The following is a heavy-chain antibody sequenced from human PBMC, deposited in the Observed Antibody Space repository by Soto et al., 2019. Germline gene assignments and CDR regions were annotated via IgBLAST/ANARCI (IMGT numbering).Heavy chain of an antibody. CDR3: ARSPPIAVTIRSSFDI. V-gene: IGHV4-59*01. Sequence: QVQLQESGPGLVKPWETLSLTCSVSGGSINTYYWSWIRQPPGKGLEWIGYIYSSGSTTYNPSLKSRVTISVDTSKKQFSLKLRSVTAADTAVYYCARSPPIAVTIRSSFDIWGQGTMVTVSS. CDR1: GGSINTYY. D-gene: IGHD2-15*01. CDR2: IYSSGST. J-gene: IGHJ3*02.